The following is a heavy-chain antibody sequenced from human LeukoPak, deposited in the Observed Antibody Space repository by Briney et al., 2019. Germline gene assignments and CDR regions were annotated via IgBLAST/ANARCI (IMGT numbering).Heavy chain of an antibody. V-gene: IGHV4-34*01. Sequence: PSETLSLTCTVSGGSIMSYYWSWIRQPPGKGLEWIGEINHSGSTNYNPSLKSRVTISVDTSKNQFSLKLSSVTAADTAVYYCARHWPPIVVVPAGHRSYYMDVWGKGTTVTVSS. CDR1: GGSIMSYY. CDR2: INHSGST. CDR3: ARHWPPIVVVPAGHRSYYMDV. J-gene: IGHJ6*03. D-gene: IGHD2-2*01.